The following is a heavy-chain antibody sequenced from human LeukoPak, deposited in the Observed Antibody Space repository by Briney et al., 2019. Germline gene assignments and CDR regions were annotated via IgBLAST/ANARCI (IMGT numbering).Heavy chain of an antibody. D-gene: IGHD3-10*01. CDR3: ARGDNGSGSYAFDI. J-gene: IGHJ3*02. CDR1: GFTFSKYG. Sequence: GGSLRLSCAASGFTFSKYGMHWVRQAPGKGLEWVAVIWHGQKKEYYADSVKGRFTISRDNSKNTLDLQMRSLRAEDTAVYYCARGDNGSGSYAFDIWGQGTRVTVSS. V-gene: IGHV3-33*08. CDR2: IWHGQKKE.